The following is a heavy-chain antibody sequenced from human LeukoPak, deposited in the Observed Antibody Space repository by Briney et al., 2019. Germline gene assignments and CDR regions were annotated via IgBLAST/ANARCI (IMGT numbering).Heavy chain of an antibody. D-gene: IGHD2-15*01. V-gene: IGHV3-48*02. J-gene: IGHJ4*02. CDR1: GFTFSRFG. Sequence: GGSLRLSCAASGFTFSRFGMNWVRQAPGKGLEWISYISSSSSAIYYADSVKGRFTISRDNAKNPLYLQMSSLRDEDTAVYYCAQKGGTDHWGQGTLVTVSS. CDR2: ISSSSSAI. CDR3: AQKGGTDH.